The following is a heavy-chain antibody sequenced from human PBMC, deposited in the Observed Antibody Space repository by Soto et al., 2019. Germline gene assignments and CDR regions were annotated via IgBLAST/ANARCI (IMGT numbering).Heavy chain of an antibody. J-gene: IGHJ4*02. CDR1: GFIFTSSS. Sequence: SVKVSCKASGFIFTSSSVQWVRQARGQRLEWTGWITVGTGNTNYAQKFQERVTITRDMSTSTAYMELSNLRSEDTAVYYCAAGDSSGYYGGWGQGTQVTVS. V-gene: IGHV1-58*01. CDR2: ITVGTGNT. CDR3: AAGDSSGYYGG. D-gene: IGHD3-22*01.